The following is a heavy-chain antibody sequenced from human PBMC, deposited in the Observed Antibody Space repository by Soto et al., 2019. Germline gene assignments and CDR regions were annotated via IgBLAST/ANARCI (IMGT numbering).Heavy chain of an antibody. Sequence: EVQRVESGGGLVQPGGSLRLSCAASGFTFSTYWRSWVRQAPGKGLEWVANIKQDGSEKYYVDSVKGRFTISRDNAKNSLYLQINSLRTEDTAVYYFACRQQLNYCYFDLWGRCTLVTVSS. J-gene: IGHJ2*01. CDR2: IKQDGSEK. CDR3: ACRQQLNYCYFDL. V-gene: IGHV3-7*01. D-gene: IGHD6-13*01. CDR1: GFTFSTYW.